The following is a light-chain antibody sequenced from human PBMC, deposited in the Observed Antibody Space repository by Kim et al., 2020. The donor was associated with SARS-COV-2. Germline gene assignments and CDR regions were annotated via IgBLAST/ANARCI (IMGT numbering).Light chain of an antibody. J-gene: IGLJ2*01. CDR3: NSRDSSGNLYVV. Sequence: LGQTVRITCQGDSLRSYYASWYQQKPGQAPVLVIYGKNNRPSGIPDRFSGSSSGNTASLTVTGAQAEDEADYYCNSRDSSGNLYVVFGGGTQLTVL. CDR2: GKN. CDR1: SLRSYY. V-gene: IGLV3-19*01.